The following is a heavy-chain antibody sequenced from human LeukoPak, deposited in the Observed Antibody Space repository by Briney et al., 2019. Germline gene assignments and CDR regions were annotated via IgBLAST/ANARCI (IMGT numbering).Heavy chain of an antibody. CDR1: GFTFSSYG. J-gene: IGHJ5*02. D-gene: IGHD2-2*02. CDR2: ISGSGGGT. V-gene: IGHV3-23*01. Sequence: PGGSLRLSCAASGFTFSSYGMSWVRQAPGKGLEWVSAISGSGGGTYYADSVKGRFTISRDNSKNTLYLKMNSLRAEDTAVYYCANGVPAAILGSNWFDPWGQGTLVTVSS. CDR3: ANGVPAAILGSNWFDP.